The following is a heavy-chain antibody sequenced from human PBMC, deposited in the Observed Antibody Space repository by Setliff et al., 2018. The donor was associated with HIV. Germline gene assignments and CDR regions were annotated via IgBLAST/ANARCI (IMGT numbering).Heavy chain of an antibody. CDR1: EFAFSTHI. Sequence: GGSLRLSCAPSEFAFSTHIIHWVRQAPGKGLEWVSSITGGGATQYADFVKGRFTISRDVSKNTVFLQMNSLRVDDTAVYYCAKDNSEHWPTGRLDYWGQGTRVTVSS. D-gene: IGHD4-17*01. CDR2: ITGGGAT. V-gene: IGHV3-23*01. CDR3: AKDNSEHWPTGRLDY. J-gene: IGHJ4*02.